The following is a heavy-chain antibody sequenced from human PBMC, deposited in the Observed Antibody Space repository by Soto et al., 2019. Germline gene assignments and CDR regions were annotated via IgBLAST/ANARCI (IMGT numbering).Heavy chain of an antibody. J-gene: IGHJ4*02. CDR2: INPNSGGT. CDR3: ARETDLFYCSSTSCYLSY. CDR1: GYTFTGYY. V-gene: IGHV1-2*02. D-gene: IGHD2-2*01. Sequence: ASVKISCKASGYTFTGYYMHWVRQAPGQGLEWMGWINPNSGGTNYAQKFQGRVTMTRDTSISTAYMELRRLRSDDTAVYYCARETDLFYCSSTSCYLSYWGQGTLVTVSS.